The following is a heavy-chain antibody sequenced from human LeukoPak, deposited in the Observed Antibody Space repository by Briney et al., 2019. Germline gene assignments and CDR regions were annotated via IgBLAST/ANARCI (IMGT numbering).Heavy chain of an antibody. CDR1: GFTFSSYS. J-gene: IGHJ4*02. D-gene: IGHD2-21*02. V-gene: IGHV3-69-1*01. Sequence: GSLRLSCAASGFTFSSYSMNWVRQSAGKGLEWVSSISNTNAIFYADSVKGRFTISRDNARNSLYLQMYSLRVEDTAVYYCAREQTRGGDLDYWGQGARVTVSS. CDR2: ISNTNAI. CDR3: AREQTRGGDLDY.